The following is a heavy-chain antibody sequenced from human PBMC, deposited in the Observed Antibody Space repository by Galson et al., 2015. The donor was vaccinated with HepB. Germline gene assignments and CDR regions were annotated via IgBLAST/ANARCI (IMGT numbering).Heavy chain of an antibody. CDR2: INPSGRST. CDR1: GSTFTNYY. CDR3: ARGGETSWDYYHGMDV. D-gene: IGHD1-14*01. V-gene: IGHV1-46*01. Sequence: SVKVSCKASGSTFTNYYMHWVRQAPGQGLEWMGIINPSGRSTHYAQKFQGRVTMTRDTSTSTFYMDLSSLRSEDTAVYYCARGGETSWDYYHGMDVWGQGTTVTVSS. J-gene: IGHJ6*02.